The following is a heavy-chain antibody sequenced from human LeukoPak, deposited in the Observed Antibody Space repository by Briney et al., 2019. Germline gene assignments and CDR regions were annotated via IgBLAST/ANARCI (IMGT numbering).Heavy chain of an antibody. J-gene: IGHJ4*02. V-gene: IGHV4-59*08. CDR1: GGSISSYY. CDR3: ARQTGYSSGWFFDY. CDR2: TYYSGST. Sequence: SETLSLTCTVSGGSISSYYWSWIRQPPGKGLEWIGYTYYSGSTNYNPSLKSRVTISVDTSKNQFSLKLSSVTAADTAVYYCARQTGYSSGWFFDYWGQGTLVTVSS. D-gene: IGHD6-19*01.